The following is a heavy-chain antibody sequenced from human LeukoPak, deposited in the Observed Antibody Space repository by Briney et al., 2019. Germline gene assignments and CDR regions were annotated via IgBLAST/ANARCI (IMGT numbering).Heavy chain of an antibody. D-gene: IGHD6-25*01. Sequence: SETLSLTCAVYGGSFSGYYWSWIRQPPGTGLEWIAEINNSGTTNYNPSLKGRVTISIDTSKNQFSLKLSSVTAADTAVYYCASSRGYTSGLWYYYMDVWGKGTTVTVSS. CDR2: INNSGTT. J-gene: IGHJ6*03. V-gene: IGHV4-34*01. CDR1: GGSFSGYY. CDR3: ASSRGYTSGLWYYYMDV.